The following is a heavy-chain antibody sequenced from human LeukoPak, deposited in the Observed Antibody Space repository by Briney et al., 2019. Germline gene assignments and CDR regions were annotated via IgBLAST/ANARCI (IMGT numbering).Heavy chain of an antibody. Sequence: GGSLRLSCAATGFTFSSYAMSWVRQAPGKGLEWVSAISGSGGSTYYADSVKGRFTISRDNSKNTLYLQMNSLRAEDTAVYYCAKDVDPSIAAATGAFDIWGQGTMVTVSS. CDR1: GFTFSSYA. J-gene: IGHJ3*02. D-gene: IGHD6-13*01. CDR3: AKDVDPSIAAATGAFDI. CDR2: ISGSGGST. V-gene: IGHV3-23*01.